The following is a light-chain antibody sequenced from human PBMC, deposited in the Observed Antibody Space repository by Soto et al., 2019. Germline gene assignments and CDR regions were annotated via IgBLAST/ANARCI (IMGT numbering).Light chain of an antibody. V-gene: IGKV1-39*01. Sequence: DIQMTQSPSSLSASVGDRVTIPCRASQSISNHLNWYQQKPGKAPKLLIYGASRLQSGVPSRFSGSGSGTDFTLTIGSLQPEDFATYYCQQSYSTLWTFAQGTKVEIK. J-gene: IGKJ1*01. CDR1: QSISNH. CDR2: GAS. CDR3: QQSYSTLWT.